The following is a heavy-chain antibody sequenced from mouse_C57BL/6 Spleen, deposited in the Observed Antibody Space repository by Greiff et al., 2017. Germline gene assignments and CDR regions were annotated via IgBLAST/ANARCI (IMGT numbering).Heavy chain of an antibody. V-gene: IGHV5-17*01. CDR2: ISSGSSTI. CDR1: GFTFSDYG. Sequence: EVMLVESGGGLVKPGGSLKLSCAASGFTFSDYGLHWVRQAPEKGLEWVAYISSGSSTIYYADTVKGRFTISRDNAKNTLFLQMTSLRSEDTAMYYCARHGNYFGDWGQGTTLSVSS. CDR3: ARHGNYFGD. J-gene: IGHJ2*01.